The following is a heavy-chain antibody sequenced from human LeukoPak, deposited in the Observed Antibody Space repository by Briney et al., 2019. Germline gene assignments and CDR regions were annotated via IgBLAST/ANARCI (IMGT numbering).Heavy chain of an antibody. J-gene: IGHJ4*02. D-gene: IGHD3-10*01. CDR1: GFAFGSEA. CDR2: ISPGGGTT. Sequence: GGSLRLSCAVSGFAFGSEAMSWVRQSPARGLEWVASISPGGGTTYYADYVKGRFTISRDNSNNSLFVQMNSLRAEDTAVYYCARDTLYGSGALVFDYWGQETLVTVSS. V-gene: IGHV3-23*01. CDR3: ARDTLYGSGALVFDY.